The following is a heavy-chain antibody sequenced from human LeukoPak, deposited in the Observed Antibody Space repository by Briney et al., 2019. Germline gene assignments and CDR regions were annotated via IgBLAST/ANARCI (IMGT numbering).Heavy chain of an antibody. D-gene: IGHD5-24*01. CDR1: DDSLSYDYC. V-gene: IGHV4-38-2*02. J-gene: IGHJ4*02. CDR2: IYNSENT. CDR3: ARGKDAYKVGNF. Sequence: PSETLSLTCTVSDDSLSYDYCWAWIRPPPGKGPGWVGTIYNSENTYYHPSLSSRLTISMDTSKNQFSLKMTSVTAADTAVYYCARGKDAYKVGNFWGQGALVTVSS.